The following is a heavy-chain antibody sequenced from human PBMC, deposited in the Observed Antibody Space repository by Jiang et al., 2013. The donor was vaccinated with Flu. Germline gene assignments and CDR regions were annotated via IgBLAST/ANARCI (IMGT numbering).Heavy chain of an antibody. CDR2: IYPGNSDT. Sequence: GAEVKKPGESLKISCKGSGYSFTNHWIGWVRQMPGKGLEWMAIIYPGNSDTRYSPSFQGQVTISADMSINTAYLQWSSLKASDTALYYCARRMGCDTTSWLIDYWDQGILVTVSS. CDR3: ARRMGCDTTSWLIDY. D-gene: IGHD2-2*01. CDR1: GYSFTNHW. V-gene: IGHV5-51*03. J-gene: IGHJ4*02.